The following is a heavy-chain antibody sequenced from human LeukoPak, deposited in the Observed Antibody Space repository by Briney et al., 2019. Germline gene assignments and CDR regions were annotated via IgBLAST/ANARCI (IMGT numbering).Heavy chain of an antibody. V-gene: IGHV1-18*01. Sequence: ASVRVSCEASGYTLTKYGISCVRDAPGQGLEGGGDISAYDGNRNYTQKGQDRDTTTADTSTNTAYMELRSLRSDDTAVYYCARPGEQRMTYYFDFWGPGTQVTVSS. CDR1: GYTLTKYG. J-gene: IGHJ4*02. CDR2: ISAYDGNR. CDR3: ARPGEQRMTYYFDF. D-gene: IGHD3-10*01.